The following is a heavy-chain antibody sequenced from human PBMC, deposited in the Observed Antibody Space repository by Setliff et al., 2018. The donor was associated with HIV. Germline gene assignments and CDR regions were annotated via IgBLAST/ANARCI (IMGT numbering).Heavy chain of an antibody. CDR2: IDNSGST. CDR1: GGSISSYY. J-gene: IGHJ4*02. Sequence: SETLSLTCTVSGGSISSYYWSWIRQPPGKGLEWIGYIDNSGSTNYNPSLKSRVTISVDTSKNQISLKLSSVTAEDTAVYYCARYNWNPLGYRFDYWGQGTLVTVSS. D-gene: IGHD1-20*01. V-gene: IGHV4-4*09. CDR3: ARYNWNPLGYRFDY.